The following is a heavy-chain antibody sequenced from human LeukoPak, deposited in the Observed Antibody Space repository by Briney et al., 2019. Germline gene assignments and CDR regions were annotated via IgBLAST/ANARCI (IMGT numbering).Heavy chain of an antibody. D-gene: IGHD5-18*01. CDR1: GFTFSSYA. J-gene: IGHJ6*02. CDR2: ISGSGGST. V-gene: IGHV3-23*01. CDR3: AKDAATAMVTSDYYYYGMDV. Sequence: PGGSLRLSCAASGFTFSSYAMSWVRQAPGKGLEWVSAISGSGGSTYYADSVKGRFTISRDNSKNTLYLQMNSLRAEDTAVYYCAKDAATAMVTSDYYYYGMDVWGQGTTVTVSS.